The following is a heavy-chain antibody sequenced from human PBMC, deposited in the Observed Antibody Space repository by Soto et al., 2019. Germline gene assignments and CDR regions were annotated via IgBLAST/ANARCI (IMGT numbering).Heavy chain of an antibody. CDR3: ARHKGGYPYFYYYMDV. CDR2: IYYSGST. Sequence: QVQLQESGPGLVKPSETLSLTCTVSGGSISSYYWSWIRQPPGKGLEWIGYIYYSGSTNYNPSLKIRVTISVDTSKNQFSLKLSSVTAADTAVYYCARHKGGYPYFYYYMDVWGKGTTVTVAS. J-gene: IGHJ6*03. V-gene: IGHV4-59*08. D-gene: IGHD2-15*01. CDR1: GGSISSYY.